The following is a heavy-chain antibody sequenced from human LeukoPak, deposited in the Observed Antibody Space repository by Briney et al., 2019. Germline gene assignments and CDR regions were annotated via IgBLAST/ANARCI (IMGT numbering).Heavy chain of an antibody. CDR3: AGHHQAYSRTY. CDR1: GFTFSSYD. J-gene: IGHJ4*02. V-gene: IGHV3-30*03. Sequence: GGSLRLSCTASGFTFSSYDMHWVRQAPGKGLEWVAVISYDGYDKYYADSVKGRFTISGDNAKNTLYLQMNSLRVDDTAVYYCAGHHQAYSRTYWGQGTLVTVSS. D-gene: IGHD6-13*01. CDR2: ISYDGYDK.